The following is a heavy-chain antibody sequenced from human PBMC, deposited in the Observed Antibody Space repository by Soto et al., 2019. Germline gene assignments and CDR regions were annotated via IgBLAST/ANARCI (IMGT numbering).Heavy chain of an antibody. CDR1: GFTFSSYG. Sequence: QVQLVESGGGVVQPGRSLRLSCAASGFTFSSYGMHWVRQAPGKGLEWVAVISYDGSNKYYADSVKGRFTISRDNSKNTLYLQMNSLRAEDTAVYYCAKDIEYSSSSYYYGMDVWGQGTTVTVSS. CDR3: AKDIEYSSSSYYYGMDV. CDR2: ISYDGSNK. V-gene: IGHV3-30*18. D-gene: IGHD6-6*01. J-gene: IGHJ6*02.